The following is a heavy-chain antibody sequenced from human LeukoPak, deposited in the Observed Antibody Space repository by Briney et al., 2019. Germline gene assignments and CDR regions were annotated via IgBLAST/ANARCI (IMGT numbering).Heavy chain of an antibody. CDR1: GGSFSTSG. CDR2: VIPIYGTP. CDR3: ARDHWGIVENGYDYFYYDMDV. V-gene: IGHV1-69*05. D-gene: IGHD7-27*01. J-gene: IGHJ6*02. Sequence: SVKVSCKASGGSFSTSGFSWVRQAPGQGLEWMGGVIPIYGTPSYAQKFQGRVTITTDESTSTAYVELSSLRSEDTAVYYCARDHWGIVENGYDYFYYDMDVWGQGTTVTVSS.